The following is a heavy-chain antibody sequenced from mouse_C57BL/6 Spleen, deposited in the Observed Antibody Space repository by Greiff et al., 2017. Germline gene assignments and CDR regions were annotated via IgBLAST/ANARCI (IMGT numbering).Heavy chain of an antibody. CDR3: ASVPYDGYYVSYAMDY. CDR1: GYAFSSYW. CDR2: IYPGDGDT. Sequence: QVQLKESGAELVKPGASVKISCKASGYAFSSYWMNWVKQRPGKGLEWIGQIYPGDGDTNYNGKFQGKATLTADKSSSTAYMQLSSLTSKDSAVYVCASVPYDGYYVSYAMDYWGQGTSGTVSS. V-gene: IGHV1-80*01. J-gene: IGHJ4*01. D-gene: IGHD2-3*01.